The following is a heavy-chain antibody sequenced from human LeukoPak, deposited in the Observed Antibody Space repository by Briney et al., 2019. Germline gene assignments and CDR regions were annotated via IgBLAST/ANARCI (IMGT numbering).Heavy chain of an antibody. CDR1: GFTFSSYA. CDR3: AKGGSGWYLGFDY. V-gene: IGHV3-23*01. Sequence: GGSLRLSCAASGFTFSSYAMSWVRQAPGKGLEGVSAISGSGGSTYYADSVKGRFTISRDNSKNTLYLQMNSLRAEDTAVYYCAKGGSGWYLGFDYWGQGTLVTVSS. D-gene: IGHD6-19*01. J-gene: IGHJ4*02. CDR2: ISGSGGST.